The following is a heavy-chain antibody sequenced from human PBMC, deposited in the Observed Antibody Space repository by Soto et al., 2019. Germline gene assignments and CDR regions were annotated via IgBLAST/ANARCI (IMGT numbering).Heavy chain of an antibody. D-gene: IGHD2-21*01. V-gene: IGHV1-69*06. CDR1: GGTFSKYS. CDR3: ASTSLCNGSSCYSRHYYGMDV. Sequence: QVRLVQSGAEVKKPGSSVKVSCKVSGGTFSKYSLSWVRQTPGQGLEWMGGITPFVDTSNYAQRFLGRVTITADKSTNTAFLEVRGLKSENTALYFCASTSLCNGSSCYSRHYYGMDVWGQGTTVTVSS. J-gene: IGHJ6*02. CDR2: ITPFVDTS.